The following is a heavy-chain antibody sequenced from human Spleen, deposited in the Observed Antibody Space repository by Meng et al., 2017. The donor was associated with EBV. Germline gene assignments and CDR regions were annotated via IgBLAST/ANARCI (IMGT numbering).Heavy chain of an antibody. CDR3: ARDWGGRLYSTFFDS. CDR1: GGSIKGDGW. V-gene: IGHV4-4*02. CDR2: IYHIGTI. D-gene: IGHD3-16*01. J-gene: IGHJ4*02. Sequence: GRLAAAGPGLVHPSGVPATPALVLGGSIKGDGWWTWIRQPPGEGLEWIGEIYHIGTINYNPSLKSRVTMSLDRSKNQFSLNLSSVTAADTAVYYCARDWGGRLYSTFFDSWGQGTLVTVSS.